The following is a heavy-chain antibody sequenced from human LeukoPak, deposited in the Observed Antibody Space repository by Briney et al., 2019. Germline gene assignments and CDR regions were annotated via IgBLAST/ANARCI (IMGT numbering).Heavy chain of an antibody. Sequence: GGSLRLSCAASGFTFSNYAMNWVRQAPGKGLEWVSGISWNSGGIAYADSVKGRFTISRDNAKNSLYLQMNSLRAEDTALYYCSRVSAYTTSSGEFDYWGQGTLVTVSS. CDR1: GFTFSNYA. CDR2: ISWNSGGI. D-gene: IGHD6-6*01. CDR3: SRVSAYTTSSGEFDY. J-gene: IGHJ4*02. V-gene: IGHV3-9*01.